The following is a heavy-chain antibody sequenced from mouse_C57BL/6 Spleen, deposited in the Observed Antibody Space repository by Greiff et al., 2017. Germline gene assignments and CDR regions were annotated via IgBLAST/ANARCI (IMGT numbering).Heavy chain of an antibody. V-gene: IGHV14-4*01. CDR1: GFNIKDDY. J-gene: IGHJ3*01. CDR2: IDPENGDT. Sequence: VQPQQSGAELVRPGASVKLSCTASGFNIKDDYMHWVKQRPEQGLEWIGWIDPENGDTEYASKFQGKATITADTSSNTAYLQLSSLTSEDTAVYYCTTEDGYDRAWFAYWGQGTLVTVSA. CDR3: TTEDGYDRAWFAY. D-gene: IGHD2-2*01.